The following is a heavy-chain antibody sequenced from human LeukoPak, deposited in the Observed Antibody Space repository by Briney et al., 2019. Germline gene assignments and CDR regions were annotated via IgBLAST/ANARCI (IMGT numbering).Heavy chain of an antibody. V-gene: IGHV3-48*02. Sequence: GGSLRLSCAASGFIFSSKSMNWVRQAPGKGLEWVSHISSSSSDKYYADSVKGRFTVSRDTAKSSLYLQMNSLRDEDTAIYYCVRDRCSGGSCYWFDPWGQGTLVTVSS. CDR2: ISSSSSDK. D-gene: IGHD2-15*01. CDR3: VRDRCSGGSCYWFDP. J-gene: IGHJ5*02. CDR1: GFIFSSKS.